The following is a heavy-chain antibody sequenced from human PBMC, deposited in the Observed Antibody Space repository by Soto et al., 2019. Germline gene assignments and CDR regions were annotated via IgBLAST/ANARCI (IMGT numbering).Heavy chain of an antibody. V-gene: IGHV3-23*01. J-gene: IGHJ4*02. Sequence: EVQLLESGGGLVQPGGSLRLSCVASGFTFSSYSMTWVRQAPGKGLEWVSASSARGDLFYADSVKGRFTISRDNSKNTLSLQMRGLRAGDTAVYYCAKDRAAAGWGFDYWGQGTVVTVSS. CDR3: AKDRAAAGWGFDY. D-gene: IGHD6-13*01. CDR1: GFTFSSYS. CDR2: SSARGDL.